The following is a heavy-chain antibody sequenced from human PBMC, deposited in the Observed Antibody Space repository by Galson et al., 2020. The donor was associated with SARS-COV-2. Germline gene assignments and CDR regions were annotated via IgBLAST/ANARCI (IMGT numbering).Heavy chain of an antibody. J-gene: IGHJ1*01. D-gene: IGHD2-15*01. V-gene: IGHV3-11*06. CDR2: MSGSRSYT. CDR3: ARSGRECSGGICDGAEYFQH. CDR1: GFTFSDYY. Sequence: AGGSLRLSCAASGFTFSDYYMSWIRQAPGKGLEWLSNMSGSRSYTSYADSVKGRFTISRDNSKNSLYLQMNDLRAEDTALYFCARSGRECSGGICDGAEYFQHWGQGALVTVSS.